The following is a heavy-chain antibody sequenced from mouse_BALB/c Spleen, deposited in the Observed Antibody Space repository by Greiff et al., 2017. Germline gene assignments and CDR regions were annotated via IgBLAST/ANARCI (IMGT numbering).Heavy chain of an antibody. Sequence: QVQLQQSGPSLVQPSQSLSITCTVSGFSLTSYGVHWVRQSPGKGLEWLGVIWRGGSTDYNAAFMSRLSITKDNSKSQVFFKMNSLQADDTAIYYCAKNDYRYGYYAMDYWGQGTSVTVSS. CDR3: AKNDYRYGYYAMDY. CDR2: IWRGGST. CDR1: GFSLTSYG. V-gene: IGHV2-5-1*01. J-gene: IGHJ4*01. D-gene: IGHD2-14*01.